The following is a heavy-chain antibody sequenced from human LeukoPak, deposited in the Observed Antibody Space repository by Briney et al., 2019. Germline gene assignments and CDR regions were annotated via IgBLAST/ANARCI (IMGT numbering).Heavy chain of an antibody. CDR1: GYTFTSYG. V-gene: IGHV1-18*01. CDR2: ISAYNGNT. CDR3: ARAHSGGYSSSWYPDRGLIDY. D-gene: IGHD6-13*01. J-gene: IGHJ4*02. Sequence: ASVKVSCKASGYTFTSYGISWVRQAPGQGLEWMGWISAYNGNTNYAQKLQGRVTMTTDTSTSTAYMELRSLRSDDTAVYYCARAHSGGYSSSWYPDRGLIDYWGQGTLVTVSS.